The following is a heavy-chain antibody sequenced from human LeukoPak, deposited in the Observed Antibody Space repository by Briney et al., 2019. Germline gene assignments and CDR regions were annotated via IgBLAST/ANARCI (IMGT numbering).Heavy chain of an antibody. D-gene: IGHD4-17*01. Sequence: PSETLSLTCTVSGGSNSSGDYYWSWIRQPPGKGLEWIGYIYYSGSTYYNPSLKSRVTISVDTSKNQFSLKLSSVTAADTAVYYCARALRGYGDYAPPVDYWGQGTLVTVSS. CDR1: GGSNSSGDYY. CDR3: ARALRGYGDYAPPVDY. J-gene: IGHJ4*02. CDR2: IYYSGST. V-gene: IGHV4-30-4*01.